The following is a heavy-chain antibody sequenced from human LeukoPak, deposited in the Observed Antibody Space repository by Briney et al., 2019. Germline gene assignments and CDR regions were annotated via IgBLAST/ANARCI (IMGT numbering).Heavy chain of an antibody. D-gene: IGHD6-13*01. CDR2: IIPIFGTA. V-gene: IGHV1-69*06. J-gene: IGHJ4*02. CDR1: GGTFSSYA. CDR3: ARALYFSSSPGY. Sequence: ASVKVSCKASGGTFSSYAISWVRQAPGQGLEWMGGIIPIFGTANYAQKFQGRVTITADKSTSTAYMVLSSLRSEDTAVYYCARALYFSSSPGYWGQGTLVTVSS.